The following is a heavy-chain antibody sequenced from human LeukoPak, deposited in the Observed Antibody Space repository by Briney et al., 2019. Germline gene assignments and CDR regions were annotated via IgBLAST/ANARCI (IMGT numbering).Heavy chain of an antibody. CDR2: IYYSGRT. V-gene: IGHV4-59*08. J-gene: IGHJ3*02. Sequence: PSQTLSLTCTVSGGSMSSYYWSWIRQPPRKGLEWIGYIYYSGRTNYNPSLKSRVTISVDTSNNQFSLKLNSVTAADTAVYYCARHGTSGIYRRPFDIWGQGAMVTVSS. D-gene: IGHD1-26*01. CDR3: ARHGTSGIYRRPFDI. CDR1: GGSMSSYY.